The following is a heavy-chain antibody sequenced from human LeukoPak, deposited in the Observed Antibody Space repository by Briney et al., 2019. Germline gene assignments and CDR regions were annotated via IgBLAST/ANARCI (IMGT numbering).Heavy chain of an antibody. CDR1: GFTFSNYW. CDR2: ISYDGSNK. J-gene: IGHJ6*02. CDR3: VRDARYCPDV. D-gene: IGHD2-8*02. V-gene: IGHV3-30-3*01. Sequence: GGSLRLSCVASGFTFSNYWMHWVRQAPGKGLEWVAVISYDGSNKYYADSVKGRFTISRDNSKNILYLQMNSLRAEDTAVYYCVRDARYCPDVWGQGTAVTVSS.